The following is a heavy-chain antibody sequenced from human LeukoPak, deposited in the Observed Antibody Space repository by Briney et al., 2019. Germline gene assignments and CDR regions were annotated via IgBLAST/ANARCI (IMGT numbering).Heavy chain of an antibody. D-gene: IGHD2-15*01. CDR1: GGSISTYY. Sequence: SETLSLTCTVPGGSISTYYWSWIRQPPGKGLEWIGYIYYSGSTSYNPSLKSRVTMSVDTSENQVSLKLTSVTAADTAVYYCATARIKLPSSPFDYWGQGALVTVSS. V-gene: IGHV4-59*01. J-gene: IGHJ4*02. CDR3: ATARIKLPSSPFDY. CDR2: IYYSGST.